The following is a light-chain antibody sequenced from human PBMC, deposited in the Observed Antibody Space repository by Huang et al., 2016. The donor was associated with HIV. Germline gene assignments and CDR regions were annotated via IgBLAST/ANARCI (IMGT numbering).Light chain of an antibody. V-gene: IGKV1-5*03. Sequence: DIQMTQSPPTLSASVGDRVNINCRAGQSVASWVAWYQQKPGKAPKLLIYQAARLDSGAPSRFSGSVSETEFTLTIADLQPDDSATYYCQQYSTFPMYTFAQGTKLEI. CDR2: QAA. CDR3: QQYSTFPMYT. CDR1: QSVASW. J-gene: IGKJ2*01.